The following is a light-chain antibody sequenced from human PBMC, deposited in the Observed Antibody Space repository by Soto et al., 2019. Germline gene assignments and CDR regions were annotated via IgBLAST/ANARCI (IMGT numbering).Light chain of an antibody. CDR1: SSDVGGYNY. V-gene: IGLV2-14*01. J-gene: IGLJ2*01. Sequence: QSVLTQPASVSGSPGQSITISCTGTSSDVGGYNYVSWYQQHPGKAPKLMIYEVSYRPSGVSNRFSGSKSGNTASLTISGLQAEDEGDFYCSSYTSSRSLIFGGGTQLTVL. CDR3: SSYTSSRSLI. CDR2: EVS.